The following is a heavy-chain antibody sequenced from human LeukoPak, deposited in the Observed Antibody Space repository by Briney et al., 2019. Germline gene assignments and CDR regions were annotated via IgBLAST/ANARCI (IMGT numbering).Heavy chain of an antibody. CDR3: TRDLEY. V-gene: IGHV3-48*01. J-gene: IGHJ4*02. Sequence: PGGSLRLSCGASGYTFSDYTMNWVRQAPGKGPEWISYISSGGSVMHYAVSVKGRFTISRDNVENSLYLQMNSLGVEDTAVYYCTRDLEYWGQGVLVTVSS. CDR1: GYTFSDYT. CDR2: ISSGGSVM.